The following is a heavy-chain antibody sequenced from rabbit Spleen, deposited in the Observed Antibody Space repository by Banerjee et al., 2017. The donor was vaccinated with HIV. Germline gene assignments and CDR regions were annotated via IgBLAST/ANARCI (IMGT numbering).Heavy chain of an antibody. V-gene: IGHV1S40*01. CDR3: ARGGINSPFYNAFNL. D-gene: IGHD3-3*01. CDR1: GFSFSSSYY. J-gene: IGHJ4*01. CDR2: IYGGSSGST. Sequence: QSLEESGGDLVKPGASLTLTCTASGFSFSSSYYMCWVRQAPGKGLECIACIYGGSSGSTYYASWAKGRFTISKTSSTVDLKMTSLTAADTATYFCARGGINSPFYNAFNLWGQGTLVTVS.